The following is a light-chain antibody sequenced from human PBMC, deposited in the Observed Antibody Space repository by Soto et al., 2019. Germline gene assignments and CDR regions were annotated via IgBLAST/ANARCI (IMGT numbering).Light chain of an antibody. J-gene: IGKJ5*01. V-gene: IGKV1-39*01. CDR1: QSINGN. Sequence: IHMTQSSSSLSASVGNRVTITCRASQSINGNLNWYQQKLGKAPKLLIYAASTLQSGVPSRFSGSGYGTDVNLTISSLQTEDFATYYCQHIYTIPITFGQGTRLEIK. CDR3: QHIYTIPIT. CDR2: AAS.